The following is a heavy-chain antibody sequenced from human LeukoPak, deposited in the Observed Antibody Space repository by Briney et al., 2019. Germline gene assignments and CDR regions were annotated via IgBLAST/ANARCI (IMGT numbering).Heavy chain of an antibody. D-gene: IGHD5-12*01. CDR1: GGSISSSSYY. CDR3: ARSGYSGYRGWYYYMDV. V-gene: IGHV4-39*07. CDR2: IYYSGST. J-gene: IGHJ6*03. Sequence: SETLSLTCTVSGGSISSSSYYWGWIRQPPGKGLEWIGSIYYSGSTYYNPSLKSRVTISVDTSKNQFSLKLSSVTAADTAVYYCARSGYSGYRGWYYYMDVWGKGTTVTVSS.